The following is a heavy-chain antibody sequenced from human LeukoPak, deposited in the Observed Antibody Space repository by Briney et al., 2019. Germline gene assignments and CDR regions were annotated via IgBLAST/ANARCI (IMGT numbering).Heavy chain of an antibody. CDR1: GFTFSSYW. J-gene: IGHJ4*02. CDR3: ARVLDGYYDSSGYYFDY. D-gene: IGHD3-22*01. CDR2: IKQDGSEK. V-gene: IGHV3-7*01. Sequence: GGSLRLSCAASGFTFSSYWMSWVRQAPGKGLEWVANIKQDGSEKYYVDSVKGRFTISRDNAKNSLYLQMNSLRAEDTAVYYCARVLDGYYDSSGYYFDYWGQGTLVTVSS.